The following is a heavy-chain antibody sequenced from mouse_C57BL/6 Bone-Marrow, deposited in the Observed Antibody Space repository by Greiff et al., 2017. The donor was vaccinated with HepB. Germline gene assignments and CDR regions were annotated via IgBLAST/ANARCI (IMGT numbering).Heavy chain of an antibody. CDR2: ISSGGSYT. J-gene: IGHJ3*01. CDR1: GFTFSSYG. Sequence: EVQVVESGGDLVKPGGSLKLSCAASGFTFSSYGMSWVRQTPDKRLESVATISSGGSYTYYPDSVKGRFTISRDNAKNTLYLQMSSLKSEDTAMYYCARNYGSSYLAWFAYWGQGTLVTVSA. CDR3: ARNYGSSYLAWFAY. D-gene: IGHD1-1*01. V-gene: IGHV5-6*01.